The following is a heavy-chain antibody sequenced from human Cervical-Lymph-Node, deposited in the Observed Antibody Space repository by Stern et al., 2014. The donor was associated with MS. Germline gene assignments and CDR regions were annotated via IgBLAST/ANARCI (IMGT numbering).Heavy chain of an antibody. CDR1: GFSLSNTEMC. Sequence: QVTLRESGPTLVKPTQTLTLICTFSGFSLSNTEMCVSWIRQPPGKALEWLALIDWDDEKYYSPSLKTRLTISKDTSKNQVVLKMTNMDPVDTATYYCARTRYSSGWESDFWGQGTLVTVSS. D-gene: IGHD6-19*01. CDR2: IDWDDEK. V-gene: IGHV2-70*01. CDR3: ARTRYSSGWESDF. J-gene: IGHJ4*02.